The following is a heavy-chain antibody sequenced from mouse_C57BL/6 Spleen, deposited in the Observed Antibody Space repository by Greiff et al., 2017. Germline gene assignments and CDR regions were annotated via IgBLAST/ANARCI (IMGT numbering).Heavy chain of an antibody. CDR3: ARKTYYCAMDY. J-gene: IGHJ4*01. Sequence: VQLQQPGAELVKPGASVKLSCKASGYTFTSYWMHWVKQRPGQGLEWIGMIHPNSGSTNYNEKFKSKATLTVDKSSSTAYMQLSSLTSEDSAVYYGARKTYYCAMDYWGQGTSVTVSS. V-gene: IGHV1-64*01. D-gene: IGHD5-1*01. CDR1: GYTFTSYW. CDR2: IHPNSGST.